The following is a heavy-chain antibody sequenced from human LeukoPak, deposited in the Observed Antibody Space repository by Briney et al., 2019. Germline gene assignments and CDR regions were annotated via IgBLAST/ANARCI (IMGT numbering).Heavy chain of an antibody. CDR3: ARDGRWRGTVVTGGEDYYYYYMDV. J-gene: IGHJ6*03. V-gene: IGHV1-69*13. D-gene: IGHD4-23*01. CDR2: IIPIFGTA. CDR1: GGTFSSYA. Sequence: SVKVSCKASGGTFSSYAISWVRQAPGQGLEWMGGIIPIFGTANYAQKFQGRVTITADESTSTAYMELSSLRYEDTAVYYCARDGRWRGTVVTGGEDYYYYYMDVWGKGTTVTVSS.